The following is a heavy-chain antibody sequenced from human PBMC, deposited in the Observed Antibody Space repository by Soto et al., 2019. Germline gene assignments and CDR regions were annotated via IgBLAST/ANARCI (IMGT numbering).Heavy chain of an antibody. Sequence: GGSLRLSCASSVFTFSSYGMHWVRQSPGKWLEWVAVISYDGSNKYYADSVKGRFTISRGNSKNTLYLQMNSLRAEDTAVYYCAKKDYYDSSGHTSFYYYYGMEVWGQGTTVTVS. V-gene: IGHV3-30*18. CDR1: VFTFSSYG. D-gene: IGHD3-22*01. J-gene: IGHJ6*01. CDR3: AKKDYYDSSGHTSFYYYYGMEV. CDR2: ISYDGSNK.